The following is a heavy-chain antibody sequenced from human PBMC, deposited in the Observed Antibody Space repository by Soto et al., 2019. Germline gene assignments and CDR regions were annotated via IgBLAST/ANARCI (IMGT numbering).Heavy chain of an antibody. V-gene: IGHV1-18*04. CDR1: GYTFTSYG. CDR3: ARDLEAYCGGDCYPPPDY. CDR2: ISAYNGNT. J-gene: IGHJ4*02. Sequence: ASVKVSCKASGYTFTSYGISWVRQAPGQGLEWMGWISAYNGNTNYAQKLQGRVTMTTDTSTSTAYMELRSLRSDDTAVYYCARDLEAYCGGDCYPPPDYWGQGTMVTVSS. D-gene: IGHD2-21*02.